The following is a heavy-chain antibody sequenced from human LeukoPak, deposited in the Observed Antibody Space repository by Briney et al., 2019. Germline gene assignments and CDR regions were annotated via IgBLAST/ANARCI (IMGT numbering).Heavy chain of an antibody. CDR3: ARGHERHLHYYGSSGYPSYYFDY. V-gene: IGHV3-11*01. CDR1: GFTFSDYY. Sequence: KAGGSLRLSCAASGFTFSDYYMSWIRQAPGKGLEWVSYISSSGSTIYYADSVKGRFTISRDNAKNSLYLQMNSLRAEDTAVYYCARGHERHLHYYGSSGYPSYYFDYWGQGTLVTVSS. D-gene: IGHD3-22*01. J-gene: IGHJ4*02. CDR2: ISSSGSTI.